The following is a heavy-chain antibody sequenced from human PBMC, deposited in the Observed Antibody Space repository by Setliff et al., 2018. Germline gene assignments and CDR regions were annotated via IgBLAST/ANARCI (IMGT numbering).Heavy chain of an antibody. CDR2: IKQDGSEK. CDR3: ARGFYDSSGYPIDY. Sequence: GGSLRLSCAASGFTFSSYWMSWVRQAPGKGLEWVANIKQDGSEKYYVDSVKGRFTISRDNAKNSLYLQMNSLRAEDTAVYYCARGFYDSSGYPIDYWGQAPLVTVSS. CDR1: GFTFSSYW. J-gene: IGHJ4*02. D-gene: IGHD3-22*01. V-gene: IGHV3-7*01.